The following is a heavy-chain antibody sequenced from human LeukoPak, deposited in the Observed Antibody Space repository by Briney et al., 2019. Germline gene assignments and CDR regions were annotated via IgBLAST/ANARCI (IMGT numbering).Heavy chain of an antibody. Sequence: SETLSLTCAVYGGSFSGYYWSWIRQPPGKGLESIGEINHSGSTNYNPSLKSRVTISVDTSKNQFSLKLSSVTAADTAVYYCARGLYSSSRTARYWGQGTLVTVSS. CDR3: ARGLYSSSRTARY. CDR2: INHSGST. J-gene: IGHJ4*02. CDR1: GGSFSGYY. V-gene: IGHV4-34*01. D-gene: IGHD6-13*01.